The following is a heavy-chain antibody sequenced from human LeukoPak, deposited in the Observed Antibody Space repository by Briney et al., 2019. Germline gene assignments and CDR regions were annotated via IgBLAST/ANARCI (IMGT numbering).Heavy chain of an antibody. CDR1: GYTFTSYA. J-gene: IGHJ4*02. Sequence: ASVKVSCKASGYTFTSYAMHWVRQAPGQRLEWMGWINVGNGNTKYSQKFQGRVTITRDTSASTAYMELSSLRSEDTAVYFCARSPPVGYCSGGSCYEIDYWGQGTLVTVSS. V-gene: IGHV1-3*01. CDR2: INVGNGNT. CDR3: ARSPPVGYCSGGSCYEIDY. D-gene: IGHD2-15*01.